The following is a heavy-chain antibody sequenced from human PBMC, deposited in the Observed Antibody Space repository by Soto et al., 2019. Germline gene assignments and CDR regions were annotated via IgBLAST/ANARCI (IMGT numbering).Heavy chain of an antibody. CDR3: GRGGYRHYSAYYYYALDV. Sequence: GGSLRLSCVASGFTLSDYYVDWVRQAPGKGLEWVGRTRDKPNSYTTEYAASVEGRFTITRDDSKNSLYLQLNSLNTEDTAVYYCGRGGYRHYSAYYYYALDVWGQGTTVTVSS. CDR1: GFTLSDYY. J-gene: IGHJ6*02. V-gene: IGHV3-72*01. D-gene: IGHD4-4*01. CDR2: TRDKPNSYTT.